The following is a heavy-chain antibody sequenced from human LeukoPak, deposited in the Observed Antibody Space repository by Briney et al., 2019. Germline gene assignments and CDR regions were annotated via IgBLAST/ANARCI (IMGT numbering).Heavy chain of an antibody. V-gene: IGHV3-21*04. J-gene: IGHJ4*02. CDR1: GFTFSSST. CDR2: MSGSGRLI. CDR3: SGGGIAVIDY. Sequence: RSGGSLRLSCAASGFTFSSSTMNWVRQAPGKALEWVSSMSGSGRLILYADSVKGRFTIPRDNAKNTLYLQMNSLRAEDTAVYYCSGGGIAVIDYWGQGTLVTVPS. D-gene: IGHD3-16*02.